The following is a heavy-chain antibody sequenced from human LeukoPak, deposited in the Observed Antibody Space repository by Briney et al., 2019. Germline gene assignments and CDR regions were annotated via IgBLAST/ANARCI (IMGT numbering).Heavy chain of an antibody. J-gene: IGHJ4*02. V-gene: IGHV1-3*01. Sequence: PGRSLRLSCAASGFTFTSYAMHWVRQAPGQRLEWMGWINAGNGNTKYSQKFQGRVTITRDTSASTAYMELSSLRSEDTAVYYCARDGAGVRGVKYYFDYWGQGTLVTVSS. CDR1: GFTFTSYA. CDR3: ARDGAGVRGVKYYFDY. CDR2: INAGNGNT. D-gene: IGHD3-10*01.